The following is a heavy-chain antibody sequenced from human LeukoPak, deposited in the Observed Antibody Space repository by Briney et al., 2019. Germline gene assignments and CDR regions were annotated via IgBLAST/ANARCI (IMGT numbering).Heavy chain of an antibody. Sequence: PGGSLRLSCAASGFTFSSYAMSWVRQAPGKGLEWVSAISGSGGSTYYADSVKGRFTISRDNSKNTLYLQMNSLRAEDTAVYYCAGGSSWYFHFDYWGQGTLVTVSS. CDR2: ISGSGGST. D-gene: IGHD6-13*01. J-gene: IGHJ4*02. V-gene: IGHV3-23*01. CDR3: AGGSSWYFHFDY. CDR1: GFTFSSYA.